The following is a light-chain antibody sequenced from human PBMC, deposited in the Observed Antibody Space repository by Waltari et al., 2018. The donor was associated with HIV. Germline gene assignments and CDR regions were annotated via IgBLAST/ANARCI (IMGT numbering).Light chain of an antibody. Sequence: QSALTQPRSVSGSPGQSVTLSCTGTSRDVGGYKHVSWYQQFPGRVPKLIIYDVNKRPSGVPDRFSGSKSGDTAFLTISGLQSDDEADFYCCSYAGDYNFAVFGGGTKLTVL. CDR3: CSYAGDYNFAV. CDR1: SRDVGGYKH. J-gene: IGLJ3*02. V-gene: IGLV2-11*01. CDR2: DVN.